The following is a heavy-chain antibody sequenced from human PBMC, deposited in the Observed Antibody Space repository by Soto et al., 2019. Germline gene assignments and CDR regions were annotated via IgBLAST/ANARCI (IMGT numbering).Heavy chain of an antibody. Sequence: QVQLVESGGGVVQPGRSLRLSCAASGFTFSSCGMHWVRQAPGKGLEWVALIWYDGSNKYYADSVKGRFTISRDNSKNTLYLQMDRLRAEDTAVYYCAKKRVTPSPDKGNYFESCGQGTLVTVSS. J-gene: IGHJ4*02. CDR2: IWYDGSNK. D-gene: IGHD2-21*02. CDR1: GFTFSSCG. V-gene: IGHV3-30*18. CDR3: AKKRVTPSPDKGNYFES.